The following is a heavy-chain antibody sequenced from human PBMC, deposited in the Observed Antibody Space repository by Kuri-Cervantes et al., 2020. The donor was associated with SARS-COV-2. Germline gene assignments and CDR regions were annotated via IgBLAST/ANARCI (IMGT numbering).Heavy chain of an antibody. V-gene: IGHV3-7*01. CDR3: VSETFGVLDS. Sequence: GGSLRLSCAASGLTFTNSGISWVRQAPGKGLEWVANINQDGSEKHSVDSVRGRFTISRDDAANSVVLLLNSLRVDDTAVYYCVSETFGVLDSWGQGSLVTVSS. J-gene: IGHJ4*02. CDR1: GLTFTNSG. D-gene: IGHD3-10*01. CDR2: INQDGSEK.